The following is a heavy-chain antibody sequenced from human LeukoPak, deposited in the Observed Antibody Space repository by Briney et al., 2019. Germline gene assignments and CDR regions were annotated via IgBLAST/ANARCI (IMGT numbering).Heavy chain of an antibody. Sequence: GASVKVSCKASRYTFTSYDINWVRQATGKGLEWMGWMNPNSCNTGYAQKFQGRVTMTRNTSISTAYMALNRLTSEDRAVYYCARGLSRSWTGGGKFDPWGQGTLVTVSS. J-gene: IGHJ5*02. D-gene: IGHD6-13*01. CDR3: ARGLSRSWTGGGKFDP. CDR1: RYTFTSYD. V-gene: IGHV1-8*01. CDR2: MNPNSCNT.